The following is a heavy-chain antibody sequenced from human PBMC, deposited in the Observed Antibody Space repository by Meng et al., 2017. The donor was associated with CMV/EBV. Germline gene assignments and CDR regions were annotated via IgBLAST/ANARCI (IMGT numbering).Heavy chain of an antibody. CDR2: INPNSGGT. CDR1: GYTFTGYH. CDR3: TTGIVVPAATTYYYYGMDV. J-gene: IGHJ6*02. V-gene: IGHV1-2*02. Sequence: ASVKVSCKSSGYTFTGYHMHWVRQAPGQQLEWMGWINPNSGGTNYAQRFQGRVTMTRDTSISTAYMELSRLTSEDTAVYYCTTGIVVPAATTYYYYGMDVWGQGTTVTVSS. D-gene: IGHD2-2*01.